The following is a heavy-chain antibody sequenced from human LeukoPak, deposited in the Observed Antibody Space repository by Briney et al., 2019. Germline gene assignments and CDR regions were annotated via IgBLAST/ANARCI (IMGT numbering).Heavy chain of an antibody. J-gene: IGHJ5*02. CDR3: ARDIVPAALTNWFDP. Sequence: GGSLRLSCAPSGFTFSSYSMNWVRQAPGKGLEWVSSISSSSSYIYYADSVKGRFTISRDNAKNSLYLQMNSLRAEDTAVYYCARDIVPAALTNWFDPWGQGTLVTVSS. CDR1: GFTFSSYS. CDR2: ISSSSSYI. V-gene: IGHV3-21*01. D-gene: IGHD2-2*01.